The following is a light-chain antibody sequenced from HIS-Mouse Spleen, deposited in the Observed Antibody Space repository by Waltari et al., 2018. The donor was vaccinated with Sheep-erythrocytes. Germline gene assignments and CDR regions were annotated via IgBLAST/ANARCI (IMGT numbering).Light chain of an antibody. CDR3: SSYAGSNNWV. CDR1: SSDVGGYNY. J-gene: IGLJ3*02. Sequence: QSALTQPPSAPGSPGQPVTISCTGTSSDVGGYNYFSWSQQHPGKAPKLMIYEVSKRPSGVPDRFSGSKSGNTASLTVSGLQAEDEADYYCSSYAGSNNWVFGGGTKLTVL. V-gene: IGLV2-8*01. CDR2: EVS.